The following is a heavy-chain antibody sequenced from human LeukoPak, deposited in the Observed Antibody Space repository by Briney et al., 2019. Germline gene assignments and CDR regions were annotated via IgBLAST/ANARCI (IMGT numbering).Heavy chain of an antibody. V-gene: IGHV1-18*01. J-gene: IGHJ6*02. CDR2: ISAYNGNT. Sequence: ASVTVSCKASGYTFTSYGISWVRQAPGQGLEWMGWISAYNGNTNYAQKLQGRVTMTTDTSTSTAYMELRSLRSDDTAVYYCARGGCSSTSCYSYYYYGMDVWGQGATVTVSS. CDR3: ARGGCSSTSCYSYYYYGMDV. CDR1: GYTFTSYG. D-gene: IGHD2-2*01.